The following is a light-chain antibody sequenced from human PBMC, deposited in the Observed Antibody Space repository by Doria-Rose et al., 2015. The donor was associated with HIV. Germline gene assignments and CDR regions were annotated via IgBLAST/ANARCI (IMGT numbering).Light chain of an antibody. CDR2: WAS. CDR1: QSLLYTSKNY. CDR3: QQYYDTPS. J-gene: IGKJ3*01. V-gene: IGKV4-1*01. Sequence: VLTQSPESLGMSLGERATLNCKSNQSLLYTSKNYLAWYQQKPGQPPKLLIYWASTRQSGVPARFSGSGSGTDVTLTISSLEAEDVAVYYCQQYYDTPSFGPGTTVDIK.